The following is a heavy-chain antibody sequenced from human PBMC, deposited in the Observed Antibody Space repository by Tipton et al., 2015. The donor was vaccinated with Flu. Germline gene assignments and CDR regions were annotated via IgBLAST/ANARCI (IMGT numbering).Heavy chain of an antibody. J-gene: IGHJ4*02. V-gene: IGHV4-59*11. Sequence: LRLSCTVSGGSISSHYWSWIRQPPGKGLEWIGYIYYSGSISYNPSLKSRVAMSIATSKKQFSLHVTSVTAADTAVYYCVREYGTMDYWGQGRLVTVSS. CDR1: GGSISSHY. D-gene: IGHD1-1*01. CDR2: IYYSGSI. CDR3: VREYGTMDY.